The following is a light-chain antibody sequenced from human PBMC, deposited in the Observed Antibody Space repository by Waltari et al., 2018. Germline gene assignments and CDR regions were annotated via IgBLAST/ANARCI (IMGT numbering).Light chain of an antibody. CDR3: QQSYGIPYT. Sequence: IQVTQSPPSMSASVGNRVTIICRAIRTVDDHLNWYQQKTGQPPILLIYGASNLHNGVPPRFSGSRSGTDFNLTINNLQPDDFATYSCQQSYGIPYTFGQGTKLQIK. V-gene: IGKV1-39*01. J-gene: IGKJ2*01. CDR2: GAS. CDR1: RTVDDH.